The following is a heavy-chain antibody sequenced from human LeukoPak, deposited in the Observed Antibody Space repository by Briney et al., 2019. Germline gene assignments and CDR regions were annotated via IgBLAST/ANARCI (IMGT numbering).Heavy chain of an antibody. V-gene: IGHV3-30-3*01. D-gene: IGHD3/OR15-3a*01. Sequence: PGGSLRLSCVASRFTFSSYAMHWARQAPGKGLEWLTFISYDGSNKNYADSVKGRFTISRDNSKNTLYLQMNSLRAEDSAVYYCVSLDGVYYYHMDVWGQGTTVIVSS. CDR3: VSLDGVYYYHMDV. CDR2: ISYDGSNK. J-gene: IGHJ6*02. CDR1: RFTFSSYA.